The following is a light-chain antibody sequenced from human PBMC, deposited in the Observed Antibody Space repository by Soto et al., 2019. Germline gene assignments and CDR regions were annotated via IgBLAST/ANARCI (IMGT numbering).Light chain of an antibody. V-gene: IGKV3-15*01. CDR1: QSVGRN. CDR2: GAS. J-gene: IGKJ1*01. Sequence: ETLMTQAPVTLSVSPVDSATLSCSPSQSVGRNLAWYQQKPGQAPRLLIYGASTRATGIPARFSGSGPGTEFTLTITSLQSEDFAVYFCQQHNNWPTSTFGQGTKVDI. CDR3: QQHNNWPTST.